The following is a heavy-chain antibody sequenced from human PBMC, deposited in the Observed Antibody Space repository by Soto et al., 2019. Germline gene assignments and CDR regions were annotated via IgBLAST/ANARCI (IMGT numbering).Heavy chain of an antibody. V-gene: IGHV1-3*01. CDR3: ARDELGAAKHLAY. J-gene: IGHJ4*02. CDR1: GYTFINYV. D-gene: IGHD1-26*01. CDR2: TNVGNGAR. Sequence: QVQFVQSGAEMKKPGASVKVSCKASGYTFINYVIHWVRQAPGQRLEWVGWTNVGNGARKYSHNFQGRVSFIRDTSASTAYMELSSLTSEDTAVYYCARDELGAAKHLAYWGQGTLVTVSS.